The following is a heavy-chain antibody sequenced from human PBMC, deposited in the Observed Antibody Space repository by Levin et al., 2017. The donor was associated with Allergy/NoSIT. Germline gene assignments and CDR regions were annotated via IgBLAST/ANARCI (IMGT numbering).Heavy chain of an antibody. Sequence: GGSLRLSCSVSGFTFEIYGMNWVRQAPGKRLEWVSHISASGSPTYYADLVRGRFTISRDNAKQSLYLQMTSLRVEDTAVYYCARGLFDFWGQGALVTVSS. D-gene: IGHD5-12*01. CDR2: ISASGSPT. CDR1: GFTFEIYG. CDR3: ARGLFDF. J-gene: IGHJ4*02. V-gene: IGHV3-48*04.